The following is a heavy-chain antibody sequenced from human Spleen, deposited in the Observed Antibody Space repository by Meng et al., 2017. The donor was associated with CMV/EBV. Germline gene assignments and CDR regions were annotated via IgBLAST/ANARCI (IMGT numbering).Heavy chain of an antibody. D-gene: IGHD6-19*01. CDR3: ASGSRVAGTIDY. Sequence: GESLKISCAASGFTLSDYYMTWIRQAPGKGLEWVSYISSSGRTIYYADSMKGRFTISRDNAKNSLYLQMNSLRAEDTAVYYCASGSRVAGTIDYWGQGTLVTVSS. J-gene: IGHJ4*02. V-gene: IGHV3-11*04. CDR2: ISSSGRTI. CDR1: GFTLSDYY.